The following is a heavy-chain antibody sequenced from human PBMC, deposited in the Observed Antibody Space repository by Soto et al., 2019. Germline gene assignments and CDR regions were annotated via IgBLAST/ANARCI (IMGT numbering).Heavy chain of an antibody. V-gene: IGHV1-69*13. CDR1: GGTFSSYA. CDR2: IIPIFGTA. J-gene: IGHJ6*02. Sequence: GASVKVSCKASGGTFSSYAISWVRQAPGQGLEWMGGIIPIFGTANYAQKFQGRVTITADESTSTAYMELSSLRSEDTAVYYCARIIGSLWELRKDYYYHYGMDVWGQGTTVTVSS. D-gene: IGHD1-26*01. CDR3: ARIIGSLWELRKDYYYHYGMDV.